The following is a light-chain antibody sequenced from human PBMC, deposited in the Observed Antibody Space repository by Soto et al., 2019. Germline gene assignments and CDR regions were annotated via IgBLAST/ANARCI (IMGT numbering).Light chain of an antibody. Sequence: EIVLTQSPGTLSLSPGERATLSCRASQSVSSSYLAWYQQKPGQAPRLLIYGASSRATGIPDRLSGSGAGTDFILTISRLEPEDFAVYYCQQYGSTPLTFGGVTKVEIK. CDR2: GAS. V-gene: IGKV3-20*01. CDR1: QSVSSSY. J-gene: IGKJ4*01. CDR3: QQYGSTPLT.